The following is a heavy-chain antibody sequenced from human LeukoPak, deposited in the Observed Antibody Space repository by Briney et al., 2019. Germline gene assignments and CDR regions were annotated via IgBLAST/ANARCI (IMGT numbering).Heavy chain of an antibody. V-gene: IGHV4-59*01. CDR3: ARGGTAAVWFFDY. CDR1: GGSISSYN. Sequence: PSETLSLTCTVSGGSISSYNWSWIRQPPGKGLEWIGYIYYSGSTNYNPSLKSRVTISVDMFKNQFSLELSSVTAADTAVYYCARGGTAAVWFFDYWGQGTLVTVSS. D-gene: IGHD6-13*01. J-gene: IGHJ4*02. CDR2: IYYSGST.